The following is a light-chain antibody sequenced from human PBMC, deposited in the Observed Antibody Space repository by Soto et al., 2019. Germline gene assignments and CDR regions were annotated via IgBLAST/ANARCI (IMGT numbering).Light chain of an antibody. CDR2: DTS. CDR3: QQRRNRPLT. V-gene: IGKV3-11*01. Sequence: EIVLTQSPATLSLSPVEVATVSLMASQSVSSYLAWYQQKPGQAPRLLIYDTSIRASGIPARFSGSGSGTDFTLTISSLDPEDFAVYYCQQRRNRPLTFGQGTRLEIK. J-gene: IGKJ5*01. CDR1: QSVSSY.